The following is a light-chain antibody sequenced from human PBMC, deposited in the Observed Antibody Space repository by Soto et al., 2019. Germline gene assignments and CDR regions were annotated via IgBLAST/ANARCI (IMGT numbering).Light chain of an antibody. CDR1: QRVVSN. V-gene: IGKV3D-15*01. J-gene: IGKJ5*01. CDR3: QQYNNWPS. CDR2: DAS. Sequence: EIVFTQSPSALSLSPGERAPLSCRASQRVVSNYLAWYQQKPGQPPRLLIQDASRRATGIPARFSGSGSETEFTLTIRSLQSEDFAVYFCQQYNNWPSFGQGTRLEIK.